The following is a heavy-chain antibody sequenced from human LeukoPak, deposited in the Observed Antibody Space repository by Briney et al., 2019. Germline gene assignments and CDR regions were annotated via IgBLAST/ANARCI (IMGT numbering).Heavy chain of an antibody. CDR1: GVSFSGYH. J-gene: IGHJ4*02. CDR2: INDRGLT. D-gene: IGHD4-17*01. V-gene: IGHV4-34*01. Sequence: PSETLSLTCAVHGVSFSGYHWNWIRQFPGKGLEWIGEINDRGLTNYNPSLESRVTIFADTSKKQFSLKLTSVTAADPAVYYCARDPTTVFQISYYFDFWGQGTLVTVSS. CDR3: ARDPTTVFQISYYFDF.